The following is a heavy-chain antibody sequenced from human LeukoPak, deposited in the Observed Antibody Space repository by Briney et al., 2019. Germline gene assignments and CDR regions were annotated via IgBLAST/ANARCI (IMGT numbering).Heavy chain of an antibody. D-gene: IGHD6-13*01. CDR2: IYGDNAA. J-gene: IGHJ4*01. CDR1: AINVTTNY. CDR3: VSSTGQQFIPYDY. V-gene: IGHV3-66*02. Sequence: HAGGSLRLSCAASAINVTTNYMTWIRQAPGKGLEWVSLIYGDNAAYYAESVRGRFIISRDSLKNTLFLQMNSLRAEDTAVHYCVSSTGQQFIPYDYWGHGAHVTVSS.